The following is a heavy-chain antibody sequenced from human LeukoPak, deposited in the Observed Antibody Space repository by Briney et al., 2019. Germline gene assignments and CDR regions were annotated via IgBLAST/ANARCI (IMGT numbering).Heavy chain of an antibody. D-gene: IGHD6-19*01. CDR1: GDSVSSNSAA. Sequence: SQTLSLTCAISGDSVSSNSAAWNWIRQSPSRGLEWLGRTYYRSKWYNDYAVSVKSRITINPDTSKNQFSLQLNSVTPEDTAVYYCARARYSSGWYAPYDAFDIWGQGTMVTVSS. J-gene: IGHJ3*02. V-gene: IGHV6-1*01. CDR3: ARARYSSGWYAPYDAFDI. CDR2: TYYRSKWYN.